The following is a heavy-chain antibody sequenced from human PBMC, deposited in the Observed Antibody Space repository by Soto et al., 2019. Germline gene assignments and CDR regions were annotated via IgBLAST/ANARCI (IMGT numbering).Heavy chain of an antibody. CDR1: GYMFISYG. CDR3: VRDLDGSGSYYTDY. V-gene: IGHV1-18*01. CDR2: ISAYNGNT. D-gene: IGHD3-10*01. Sequence: QVQLVQSGAEVKKPGASVKVSCKASGYMFISYGINWVRQAPGQGLEWMGWISAYNGNTKYAQNPQGRVTMTTDTSTSTAYMEMRSLRSDDTAVYYCVRDLDGSGSYYTDYWGPGTLVTVSS. J-gene: IGHJ4*02.